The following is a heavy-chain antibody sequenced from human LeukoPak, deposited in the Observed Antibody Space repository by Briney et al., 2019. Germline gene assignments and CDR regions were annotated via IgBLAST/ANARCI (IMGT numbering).Heavy chain of an antibody. D-gene: IGHD6-13*01. V-gene: IGHV3-74*01. CDR3: ARVSSSWWLWYFDL. CDR1: GFSFSKYW. J-gene: IGHJ2*01. Sequence: GGSLRLSCAASGFSFSKYWMHWVRQAPRKGLVWVSRINGDGRNINYADSVRGRFTISRDNAKNSLYLQMNSLRAEDTAVYYCARVSSSWWLWYFDLWGRGTLVTVSS. CDR2: INGDGRNI.